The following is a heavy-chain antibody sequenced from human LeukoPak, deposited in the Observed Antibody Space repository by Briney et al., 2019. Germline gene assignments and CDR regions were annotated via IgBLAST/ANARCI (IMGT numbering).Heavy chain of an antibody. CDR2: IYTSGST. V-gene: IGHV4-4*07. D-gene: IGHD3-16*01. Sequence: SETLSLTCTVSGGSISSYYWSWVRQPAGKGLEWIGRIYTSGSTNYNPSLKSRVTMSVDTSKNQFSLKLSSVTAADTAVYYCARAPPGGIYYYYMDVWGKGTTVTVSS. J-gene: IGHJ6*03. CDR1: GGSISSYY. CDR3: ARAPPGGIYYYYMDV.